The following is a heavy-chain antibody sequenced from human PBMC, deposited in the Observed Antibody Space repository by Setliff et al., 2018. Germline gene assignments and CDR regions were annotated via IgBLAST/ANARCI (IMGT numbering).Heavy chain of an antibody. CDR1: GYTLSRHY. CDR2: INPGGGSA. D-gene: IGHD6-13*01. Sequence: ASVKVSCKATGYTLSRHYMHWVRQAPGQGLEWMGLINPGGGSASIVEKFRGRVTMTSDTSTSTVYLDVSGLTSEDTAVYYCGRAGVAAADRKGLLDYWGQGTLVTVSS. V-gene: IGHV1-46*01. J-gene: IGHJ4*02. CDR3: GRAGVAAADRKGLLDY.